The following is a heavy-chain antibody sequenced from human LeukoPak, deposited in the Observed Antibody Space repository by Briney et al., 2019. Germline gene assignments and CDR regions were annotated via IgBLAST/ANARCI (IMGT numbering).Heavy chain of an antibody. Sequence: PGGSLRLSCVVSGFTFSTSAMSWVRQAPGKGLEWVSGISESGGSTYYADSVKGRFTSSRDNSKNTLYLQMNSLKTEDTAVYHCTRDRGAYNLYDYWGQGTLVTVSS. V-gene: IGHV3-23*01. CDR3: TRDRGAYNLYDY. CDR1: GFTFSTSA. CDR2: ISESGGST. J-gene: IGHJ4*02. D-gene: IGHD1-1*01.